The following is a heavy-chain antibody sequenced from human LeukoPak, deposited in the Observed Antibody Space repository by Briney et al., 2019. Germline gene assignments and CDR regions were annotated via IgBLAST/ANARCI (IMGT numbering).Heavy chain of an antibody. CDR3: AREHMRGSDAFDI. J-gene: IGHJ3*02. CDR1: GYTFTSYA. CDR2: IIPIFGTA. V-gene: IGHV1-69*13. Sequence: SVKVSCKASGYTFTSYAISWVRQAPGQGLEWMGGIIPIFGTANYAQKFQGRVTITADESTSTAYMELSSLRSEDTAVYYCAREHMRGSDAFDIWGQGTMVTVSS. D-gene: IGHD2-21*01.